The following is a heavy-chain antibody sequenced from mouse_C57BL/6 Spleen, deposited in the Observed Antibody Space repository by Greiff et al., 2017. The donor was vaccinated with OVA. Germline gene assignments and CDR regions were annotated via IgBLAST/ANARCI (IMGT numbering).Heavy chain of an antibody. V-gene: IGHV1-82*01. CDR2: IYPGDGDT. J-gene: IGHJ3*01. CDR3: ASPSITPFAY. Sequence: VKLMESGPELVKPGASVKISCKASGYAFSSSWMNWVKQRPGKGLEWIGRIYPGDGDTNYNGKFKGKATLTADKSSSTAYMQLSSLTSEDSAVYFCASPSITPFAYWGQGTLVTVSA. CDR1: GYAFSSSW. D-gene: IGHD1-1*01.